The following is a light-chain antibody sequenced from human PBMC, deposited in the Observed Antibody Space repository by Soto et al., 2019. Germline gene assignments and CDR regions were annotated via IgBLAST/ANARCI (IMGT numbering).Light chain of an antibody. CDR1: QSVSSGN. Sequence: EIVLTQSPGTLSLSPGERATLSCRASQSVSSGNLAWYQQKPGQAPRLLIYGASNRATGIPDRFSGSGSGTDFTLTISRLEPEDFAVYYCHQYGSSPSTFGQGTKVDIK. CDR2: GAS. J-gene: IGKJ1*01. V-gene: IGKV3-20*01. CDR3: HQYGSSPST.